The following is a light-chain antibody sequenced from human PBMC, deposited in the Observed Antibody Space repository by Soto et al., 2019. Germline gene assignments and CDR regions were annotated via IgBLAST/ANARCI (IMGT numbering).Light chain of an antibody. J-gene: IGKJ4*01. CDR3: QQRSKWPVT. Sequence: EIVLTQSPGTLSLSPGERATLSCRASQSVSSSYLAWYQQKPGQPPRLLIYDASNRATGIPARFSGSGSGTDFTLTISSLEAEDFALYYCQQRSKWPVTFGGGTKVDIK. CDR1: QSVSSSY. V-gene: IGKV3-11*01. CDR2: DAS.